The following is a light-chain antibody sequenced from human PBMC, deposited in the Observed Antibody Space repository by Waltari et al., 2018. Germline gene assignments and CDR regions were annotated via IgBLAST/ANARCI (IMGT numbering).Light chain of an antibody. V-gene: IGKV4-1*01. CDR3: QQYYSTPPWT. J-gene: IGKJ1*01. CDR2: WAS. CDR1: QSVLYSSNNKNY. Sequence: DIVMTQSPDSLAVSLGERATINCKSSQSVLYSSNNKNYLAWYQQKPGQPPKLLIYWASTRASWGPDRFGGSGSGTDFTLTISSLQAEDVAVYYCQQYYSTPPWTFGQGTKVEIK.